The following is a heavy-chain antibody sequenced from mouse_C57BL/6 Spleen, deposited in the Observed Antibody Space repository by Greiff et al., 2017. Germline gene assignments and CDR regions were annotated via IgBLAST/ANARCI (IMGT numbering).Heavy chain of an antibody. J-gene: IGHJ2*01. CDR1: GFTFSSYA. V-gene: IGHV5-4*01. CDR2: ISDGGSYT. CDR3: AREEDGYDYFDY. D-gene: IGHD2-2*01. Sequence: EVKLEESGGGLVKPGGSLKLSCAASGFTFSSYAMSWVRQTPEKRLEWVATISDGGSYTYYPDNVKGRFTISRDNAKNNLYLQMSHLKSEDTAMYYCAREEDGYDYFDYWGQGTTLTVSS.